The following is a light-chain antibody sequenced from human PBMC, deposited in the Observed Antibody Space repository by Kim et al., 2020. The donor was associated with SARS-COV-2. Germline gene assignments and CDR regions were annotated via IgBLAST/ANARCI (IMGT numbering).Light chain of an antibody. CDR2: AAS. CDR3: QKYNGAPWT. J-gene: IGKJ1*01. CDR1: QGISND. V-gene: IGKV1-27*01. Sequence: ASVGDRLTITCRASQGISNDVAWYQQKPGKVPKLLIFAASALQSGVPSRFSGSGSGTDFTLTISSLQPEDVATYYCQKYNGAPWTFGQGTKVEIK.